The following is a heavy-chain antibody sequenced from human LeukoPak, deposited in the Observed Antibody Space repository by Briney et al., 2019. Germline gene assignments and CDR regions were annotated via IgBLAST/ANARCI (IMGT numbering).Heavy chain of an antibody. CDR2: IYYSGST. CDR3: AKQEAVTKRYYFDY. V-gene: IGHV4-59*08. Sequence: PSETLSLTCTISGGSISSYFWSWIRQPPGKGLEWIGYIYYSGSTNYNPSLKSRVTISLDTSKNQFSLKLSSVTAADTSVYYCAKQEAVTKRYYFDYWGQGTLVTVSA. J-gene: IGHJ4*02. CDR1: GGSISSYF. D-gene: IGHD2-8*01.